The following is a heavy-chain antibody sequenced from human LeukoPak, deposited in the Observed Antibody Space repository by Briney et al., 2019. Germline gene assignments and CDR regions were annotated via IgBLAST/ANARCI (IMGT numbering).Heavy chain of an antibody. CDR1: GGSFSGYY. Sequence: PSETLSHTCAVYGGSFSGYYWSWIRQPPGKGLEWIGEINHSGSTNYNPSLKSRVTISVDTSKNQFSLKLSSVTAADTAVYYCARGRYDFWSGYRGYFDYWGQGTLVTVSS. J-gene: IGHJ4*02. D-gene: IGHD3-3*01. V-gene: IGHV4-34*01. CDR3: ARGRYDFWSGYRGYFDY. CDR2: INHSGST.